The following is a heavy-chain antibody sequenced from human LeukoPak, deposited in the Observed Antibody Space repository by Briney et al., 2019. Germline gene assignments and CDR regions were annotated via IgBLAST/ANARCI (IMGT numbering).Heavy chain of an antibody. CDR2: IYPGDSDT. D-gene: IGHD3-10*01. CDR3: ARLTYYYGSGSYDRRYYYYYYMDV. J-gene: IGHJ6*03. CDR1: GYSLTSYW. V-gene: IGHV5-51*01. Sequence: GESLKISCKGSGYSLTSYWIGWVRQMPGKGLEWMGIIYPGDSDTRYSPSFQGQVTISADKSISTAYLQWSSLKASDTAMYYCARLTYYYGSGSYDRRYYYYYYMDVWGKGTTVTVSS.